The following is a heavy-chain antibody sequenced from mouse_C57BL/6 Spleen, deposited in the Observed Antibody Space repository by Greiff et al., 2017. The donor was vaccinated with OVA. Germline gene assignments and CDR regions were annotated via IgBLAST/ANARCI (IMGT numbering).Heavy chain of an antibody. J-gene: IGHJ4*01. D-gene: IGHD1-1*01. CDR3: ARSTLITDAMDY. Sequence: VQLQQSGPELVKPGASVKIFCKASGYAFSSSWMNWVKQRPGKGLEWIGRIYPGDGDTNYNGKFKGKATLTADKSSSTAYMQLSSLTSEDSAVYFCARSTLITDAMDYWGQGTSVTVSS. CDR1: GYAFSSSW. CDR2: IYPGDGDT. V-gene: IGHV1-82*01.